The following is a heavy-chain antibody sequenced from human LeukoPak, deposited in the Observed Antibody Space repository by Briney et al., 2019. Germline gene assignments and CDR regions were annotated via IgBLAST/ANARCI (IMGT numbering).Heavy chain of an antibody. CDR3: ARQNKRSYSSGYYYHDAFDI. CDR1: GGSFSGYY. D-gene: IGHD3-22*01. J-gene: IGHJ3*02. Sequence: KSSETLSLTCAVYGGSFSGYYWSWIRQPPGKGLEWIGEINHSGSTNYNPSLKSRVTISVDTSKNQFSLKLSSVTAADTAVYYCARQNKRSYSSGYYYHDAFDIWGQGTMVTVSS. V-gene: IGHV4-34*01. CDR2: INHSGST.